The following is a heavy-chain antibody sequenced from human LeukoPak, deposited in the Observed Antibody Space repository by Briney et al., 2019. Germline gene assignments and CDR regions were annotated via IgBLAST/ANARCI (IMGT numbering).Heavy chain of an antibody. J-gene: IGHJ6*02. V-gene: IGHV3-30*04. D-gene: IGHD1-7*01. CDR3: ARGPRTGTAFYYYGMDV. Sequence: GGSLRLSCAASGFTFSSYVMHWVRQAPGKGPEWVAIISYDGRNKYYADSVKGRFTISRDDSKNTLYVQMNSLRAEDTAVYYCARGPRTGTAFYYYGMDVWGQGTTVTVSS. CDR2: ISYDGRNK. CDR1: GFTFSSYV.